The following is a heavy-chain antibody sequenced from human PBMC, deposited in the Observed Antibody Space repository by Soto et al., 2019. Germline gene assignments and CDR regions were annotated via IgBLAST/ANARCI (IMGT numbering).Heavy chain of an antibody. CDR3: ARGGLYDLWSGLFD. V-gene: IGHV4-30-4*01. CDR1: GASVTSGDYY. CDR2: MHDSGTT. D-gene: IGHD3-3*01. Sequence: QAQLQESGPGRVRPSQTLSLSCSVSGASVTSGDYYWNWIRQTPGTGLEWLGYMHDSGTTSYNPSLKSRVTISRDTSKNQFYLKLTYVSAADKAVYFCARGGLYDLWSGLFDWGQGIRVTVSS. J-gene: IGHJ4*02.